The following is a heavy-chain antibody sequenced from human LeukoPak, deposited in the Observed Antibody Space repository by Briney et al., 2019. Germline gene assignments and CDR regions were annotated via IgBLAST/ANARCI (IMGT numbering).Heavy chain of an antibody. CDR1: GGSFSGYY. D-gene: IGHD5-12*01. Sequence: SETLSLTCAVYGGSFSGYYWSWIRQPPGKGLEWIGEINHSGSTNYNPSLRSRVTISVDTSKNQFSLKLSSVTAADTAVYYCAREAPGYSGYGMGYWGQGTLVTVSS. V-gene: IGHV4-34*01. CDR2: INHSGST. J-gene: IGHJ4*02. CDR3: AREAPGYSGYGMGY.